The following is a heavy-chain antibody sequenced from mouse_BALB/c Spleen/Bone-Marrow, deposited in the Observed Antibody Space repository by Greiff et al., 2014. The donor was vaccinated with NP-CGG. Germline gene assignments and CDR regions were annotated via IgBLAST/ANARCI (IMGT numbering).Heavy chain of an antibody. CDR1: GYAFSSYW. D-gene: IGHD4-1*01. CDR3: ARVRNWADY. J-gene: IGHJ2*01. V-gene: IGHV1-80*01. CDR2: IYPGDGDT. Sequence: VKLMESGAELARPGSSVKISCKASGYAFSSYWMNWVEQRPGQGLEWIGQIYPGDGDTNYNGKFKGKATLTADKSSSTAYMQLSGLTSEDSAVYFCARVRNWADYWGQGTTLTVSS.